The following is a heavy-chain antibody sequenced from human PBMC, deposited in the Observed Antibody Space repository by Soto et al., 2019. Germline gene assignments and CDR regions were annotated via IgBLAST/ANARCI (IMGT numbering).Heavy chain of an antibody. CDR1: GVSIISYY. CDR3: ARLRGCSGGSCYYYFDY. CDR2: IYYSGST. D-gene: IGHD2-15*01. J-gene: IGHJ4*02. V-gene: IGHV4-59*08. Sequence: LETLSLTCTVSGVSIISYYWSWIRQPTGKGLEWIGYIYYSGSTNYNPSLKSRVTISVDTSENQFSLKLSSVTAADTAVYYCARLRGCSGGSCYYYFDYWGQGTLLTVSS.